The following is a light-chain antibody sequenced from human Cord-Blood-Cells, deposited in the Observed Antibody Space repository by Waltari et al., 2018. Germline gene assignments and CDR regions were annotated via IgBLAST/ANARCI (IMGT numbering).Light chain of an antibody. Sequence: QSALTQPASVSGSPGQSITISCTGTSSDVGGYNYVSWYQQHPGKAPKLMIYEVSNRPAGVSERVSGSKSGNTASLTISGLQAEDEADYYCSSYTSSSTLVVFGGGTKLTVL. CDR3: SSYTSSSTLVV. J-gene: IGLJ2*01. CDR1: SSDVGGYNY. CDR2: EVS. V-gene: IGLV2-14*01.